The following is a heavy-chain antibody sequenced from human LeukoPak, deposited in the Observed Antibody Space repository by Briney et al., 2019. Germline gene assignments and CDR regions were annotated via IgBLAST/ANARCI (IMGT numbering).Heavy chain of an antibody. Sequence: ASVKVSCKASGGTFSSYAISWMRQAPGQGLEWMGGIIPIFGTANYAQKFQGRVTITADESTSTAYMELSSLRSEDTAVYYCARAGYYGSGSYTFYYYYYYMDVWGKGTTVTVSS. J-gene: IGHJ6*03. CDR3: ARAGYYGSGSYTFYYYYYYMDV. D-gene: IGHD3-10*01. CDR1: GGTFSSYA. V-gene: IGHV1-69*13. CDR2: IIPIFGTA.